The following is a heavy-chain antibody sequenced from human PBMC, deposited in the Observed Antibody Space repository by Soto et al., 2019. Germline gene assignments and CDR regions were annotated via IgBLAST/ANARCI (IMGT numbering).Heavy chain of an antibody. V-gene: IGHV4-39*01. D-gene: IGHD3-3*01. Sequence: SETLSLTCTVSGGSISSSSYYWGWIRQPPGKGLEWIGSIYYSGSTYYNPSLKSRVTISVDTSKNQFSLKLSSVTAADTAVYYCARSYYDFWSGYYTAWFDPWGQGTLVPVSS. CDR2: IYYSGST. CDR3: ARSYYDFWSGYYTAWFDP. CDR1: GGSISSSSYY. J-gene: IGHJ5*02.